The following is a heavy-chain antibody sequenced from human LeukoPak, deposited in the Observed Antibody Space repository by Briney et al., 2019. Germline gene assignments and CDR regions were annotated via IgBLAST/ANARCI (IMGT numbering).Heavy chain of an antibody. CDR1: EFTFSSYW. Sequence: GGSLRLSCAASEFTFSSYWMIWVRQAPGKGLEWVANINQDGSKKYYVDSVKGRFTISRDNAKNSLYLQMNSLRAEDTAVYYCASPTVFGVVLYYWGQGTLVTVSS. CDR2: INQDGSKK. J-gene: IGHJ4*02. V-gene: IGHV3-7*01. D-gene: IGHD3-3*01. CDR3: ASPTVFGVVLYY.